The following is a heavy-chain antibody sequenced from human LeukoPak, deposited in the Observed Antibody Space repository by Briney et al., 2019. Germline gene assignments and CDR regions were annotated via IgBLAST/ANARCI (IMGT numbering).Heavy chain of an antibody. CDR3: ASHTTVTTEKSFDY. CDR2: ISSSSSYI. J-gene: IGHJ4*02. Sequence: GGSLRLSCAASGFTFSSYSMNWVRQAPGKGLEWVSSISSSSSYIYYADSVKGRFTISRDNAKNSLYLQMNSLRAEDTAVYYCASHTTVTTEKSFDYWGQGTLVTVSS. D-gene: IGHD4-17*01. V-gene: IGHV3-21*01. CDR1: GFTFSSYS.